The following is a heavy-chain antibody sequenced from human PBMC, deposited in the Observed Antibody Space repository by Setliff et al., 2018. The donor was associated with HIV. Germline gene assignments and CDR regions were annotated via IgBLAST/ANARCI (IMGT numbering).Heavy chain of an antibody. CDR2: LNAGDGDS. CDR1: GYSFTTYA. Sequence: ASVKVSCKASGYSFTTYAIHWVRQAPGQRLEWMGWLNAGDGDSGPSQEFRGRVIFTRDTSASTAYMELTSLRSEDTAVYYCARMVRGVMSFDYWGQGTLVTVSS. D-gene: IGHD3-10*01. V-gene: IGHV1-3*03. J-gene: IGHJ4*02. CDR3: ARMVRGVMSFDY.